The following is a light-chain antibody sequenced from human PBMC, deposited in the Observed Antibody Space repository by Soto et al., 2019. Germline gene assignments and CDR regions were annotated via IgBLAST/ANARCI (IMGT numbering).Light chain of an antibody. Sequence: QSALSQPASVSGSPGQSVIISCTGTSSDIGSYDRVSWYQWHPGKAPKLMIYEVTRRPSGISNRFSGSKSGNTASLTVSGLQAEDEADYYCSSYAGSNGGVFGTGTKVTVL. V-gene: IGLV2-14*02. J-gene: IGLJ1*01. CDR3: SSYAGSNGGV. CDR1: SSDIGSYDR. CDR2: EVT.